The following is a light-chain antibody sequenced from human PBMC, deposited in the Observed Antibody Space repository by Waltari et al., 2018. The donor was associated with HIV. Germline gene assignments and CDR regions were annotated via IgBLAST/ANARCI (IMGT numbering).Light chain of an antibody. CDR3: HSADTTVL. CDR1: ALTKQY. V-gene: IGLV3-25*03. J-gene: IGLJ2*01. Sequence: SHELTQPPSVAVSPGQTARITCSGDALTKQYTHWYQQKPGQAPVMVMYKDTGRPSGLPERFSGSSSGTTVTLTISGVQAEDEADYYCHSADTTVLFGGGTKLTVL. CDR2: KDT.